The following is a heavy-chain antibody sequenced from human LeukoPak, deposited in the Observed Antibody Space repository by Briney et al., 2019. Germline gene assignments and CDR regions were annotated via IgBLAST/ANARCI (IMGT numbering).Heavy chain of an antibody. CDR1: GFTFDDYA. J-gene: IGHJ4*02. Sequence: PGGSRRLSCAASGFTFDDYAMHWVRQAPGKGLEWVSGISWNSGSIGYADSVKGRFTISRDNAKNSLYLQMNSLRAEDTALYYCAKDIWAGDCSSTSCSSVFDYWGQGTLVTVSS. V-gene: IGHV3-9*01. CDR3: AKDIWAGDCSSTSCSSVFDY. CDR2: ISWNSGSI. D-gene: IGHD2-2*01.